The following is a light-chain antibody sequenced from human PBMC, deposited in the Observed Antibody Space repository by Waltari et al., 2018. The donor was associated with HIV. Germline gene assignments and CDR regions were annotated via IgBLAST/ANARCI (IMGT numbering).Light chain of an antibody. V-gene: IGLV2-11*01. CDR1: SSDGGGYDY. CDR2: DVS. Sequence: QSALTPPRSVSGSPGQSVTISCTGTSSDGGGYDYVSWYQHHPGKAPKLMIYDVSKRPSGVPDRFSGSKSGNTASLTISGLQAEDEAEYFCCSYAGSYTYVFGIGTKVTVL. CDR3: CSYAGSYTYV. J-gene: IGLJ1*01.